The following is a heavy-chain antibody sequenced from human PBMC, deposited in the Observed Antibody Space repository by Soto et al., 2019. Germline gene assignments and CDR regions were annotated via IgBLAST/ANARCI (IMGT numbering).Heavy chain of an antibody. CDR1: GFTFNSHG. V-gene: IGHV3-30*18. CDR3: AQDRTAILAEVSWLES. D-gene: IGHD5-12*01. CDR2: ISYDGSNK. J-gene: IGHJ5*02. Sequence: GSGGGVVQPGGSLTLSCVGSGFTFNSHGMHWVRQAPGKGLEWVAVISYDGSNKYYEESVKGRFTISRDNSRNTVYLQLNSLRAEDTALYYCAQDRTAILAEVSWLESWGQGTLVTVSA.